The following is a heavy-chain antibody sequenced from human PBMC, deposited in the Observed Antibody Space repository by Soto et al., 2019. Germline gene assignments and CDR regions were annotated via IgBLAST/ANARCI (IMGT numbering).Heavy chain of an antibody. Sequence: SETLSLTCSVSGGSMSDYFWSWIRQSPGKGLEWIGYIYYLGSTDYNPSLKSRVTISVDTSKRQFSLRLTSVTAADTAVYYCARDGYDGSGSPSPASWGPGTLVTVSS. J-gene: IGHJ5*02. CDR2: IYYLGST. D-gene: IGHD3-10*01. CDR1: GGSMSDYF. CDR3: ARDGYDGSGSPSPAS. V-gene: IGHV4-59*01.